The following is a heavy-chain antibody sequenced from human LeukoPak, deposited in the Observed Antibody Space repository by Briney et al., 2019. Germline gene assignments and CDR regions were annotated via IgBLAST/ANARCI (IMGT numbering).Heavy chain of an antibody. CDR3: ARRGVYDSSGYYND. D-gene: IGHD3-22*01. Sequence: PSETLSLTCTASGGSISSGSYYWSWIRQPAGKGLEWIGRIYTSGSTNYNPSLKSRVTISVDTSKNQFSLKLSSVTAADTAVYYCARRGVYDSSGYYNDWGQGTLVTVSS. V-gene: IGHV4-61*02. J-gene: IGHJ4*02. CDR2: IYTSGST. CDR1: GGSISSGSYY.